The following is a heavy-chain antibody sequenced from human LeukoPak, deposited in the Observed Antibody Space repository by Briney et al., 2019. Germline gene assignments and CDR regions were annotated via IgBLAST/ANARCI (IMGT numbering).Heavy chain of an antibody. J-gene: IGHJ6*02. V-gene: IGHV1-2*02. CDR2: INPNSGAT. Sequence: ASVKVSCKASGYTFTGYYMHWVRQAPGQGLEWMGWINPNSGATNFAQKFQGRVTMTRDTSIGTAYVDLSRLRSDDTAVYYCATDGRHCDGGSCYSRVPGSNYYGLDVWGQGTTVTVSS. CDR3: ATDGRHCDGGSCYSRVPGSNYYGLDV. D-gene: IGHD2-15*01. CDR1: GYTFTGYY.